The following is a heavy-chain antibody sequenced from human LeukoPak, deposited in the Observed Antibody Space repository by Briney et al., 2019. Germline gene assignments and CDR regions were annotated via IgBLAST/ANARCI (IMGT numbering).Heavy chain of an antibody. CDR2: IESKAYGGTT. CDR1: GFTFSSSW. Sequence: GGSLRLSCAASGFTFSSSWMHWVRQAPGKGLVWVGRIESKAYGGTTEYAASVKGRFTISRDDSKSIAYLQMNSLKTEDTAVYYCTRDYYDSSGPFDYWGQGTLVTVSS. J-gene: IGHJ4*02. CDR3: TRDYYDSSGPFDY. D-gene: IGHD3-22*01. V-gene: IGHV3-15*04.